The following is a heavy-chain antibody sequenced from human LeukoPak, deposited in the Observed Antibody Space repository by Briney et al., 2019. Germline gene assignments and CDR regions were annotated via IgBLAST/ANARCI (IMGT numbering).Heavy chain of an antibody. V-gene: IGHV1-46*01. CDR3: ARDWSTLRSVGSSGWLFDY. CDR1: GYTFTSYY. J-gene: IGHJ4*02. Sequence: ASVKVSCKASGYTFTSYYMHWVRQAPGQGLEWMGIINPSGGGTSYAQKFQGRATMTRDTSTSTVYMELSSLRSEDTAVYYCARDWSTLRSVGSSGWLFDYWGQGTLVTVSS. CDR2: INPSGGGT. D-gene: IGHD6-19*01.